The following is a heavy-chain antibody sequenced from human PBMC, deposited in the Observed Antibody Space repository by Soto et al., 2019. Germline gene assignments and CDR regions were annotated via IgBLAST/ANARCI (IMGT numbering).Heavy chain of an antibody. V-gene: IGHV1-69*02. J-gene: IGHJ3*02. CDR3: ARSYGDYASSAFDI. CDR1: GGTFSSYT. CDR2: IIPILGIA. Sequence: ASVKVSCKASGGTFSSYTISWVRQAPGQGLEWMGRIIPILGIANYAQKFQGRVTITADKSTSTAYMELSSLRSEDTAVYYCARSYGDYASSAFDIWGQGTMVTVSS. D-gene: IGHD4-17*01.